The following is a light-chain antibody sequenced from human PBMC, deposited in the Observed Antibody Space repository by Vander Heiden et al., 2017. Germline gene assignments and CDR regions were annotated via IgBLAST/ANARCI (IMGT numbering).Light chain of an antibody. CDR1: SGHSSYA. CDR2: LNRDGSH. CDR3: KTWRTGMGV. V-gene: IGLV4-69*01. Sequence: QLVLTQSPSASASLGASGKRTCTLSSGHSSYAIAWHQQQPEKGPRDLIKLNRDGSHRKGDGIPDCVSGASYGAARSLTTPSLQAEDDYYYYCKTWRTGMGVVGGGTKPTVL. J-gene: IGLJ3*02.